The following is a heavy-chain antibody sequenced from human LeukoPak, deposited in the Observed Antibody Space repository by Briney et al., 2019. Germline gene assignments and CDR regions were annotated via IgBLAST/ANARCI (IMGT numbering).Heavy chain of an antibody. J-gene: IGHJ6*03. V-gene: IGHV3-30*02. CDR1: GFTFSNAW. CDR2: VQYDGSNE. D-gene: IGHD2-8*01. CDR3: AKDRCSNGVGCYYYYMDV. Sequence: PGGSLRLSCEASGFTFSNAWMSWVRQAPGKGLEWVAYVQYDGSNEQYADSVKGRFSISRDSSKNILYLQMNSLRGEDTAVYYCAKDRCSNGVGCYYYYMDVWGKGTTVTISS.